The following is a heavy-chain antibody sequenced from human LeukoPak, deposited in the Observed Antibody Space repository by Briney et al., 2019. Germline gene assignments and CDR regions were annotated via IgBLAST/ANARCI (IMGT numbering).Heavy chain of an antibody. D-gene: IGHD3-10*01. V-gene: IGHV4-30-2*01. Sequence: SETLSLTCAVSGGSISSGGYSWSWIRQPPGKGLEWIGYIYHSGSTYYNPSLKSRVTISVDRSKTQFSLKLSSVTAADTAVYYCARGRDYYGSGSYYNPGDAFDIWGQGTMVTVSS. J-gene: IGHJ3*02. CDR1: GGSISSGGYS. CDR3: ARGRDYYGSGSYYNPGDAFDI. CDR2: IYHSGST.